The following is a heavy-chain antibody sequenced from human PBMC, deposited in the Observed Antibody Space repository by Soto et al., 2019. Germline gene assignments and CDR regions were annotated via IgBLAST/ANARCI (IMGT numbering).Heavy chain of an antibody. J-gene: IGHJ6*02. CDR3: AIIPYYYDSSGYYVGMDV. CDR2: ISGSGGST. V-gene: IGHV3-23*01. Sequence: PVGSLRLSCAASGFTFSSYAMSWVRQAPGKGLEWVSAISGSGGSTYYADSVKGRFTISRDNSKNTLYLQMNSLRAEDTAVYYCAIIPYYYDSSGYYVGMDVWGQGTTVTVS. D-gene: IGHD3-22*01. CDR1: GFTFSSYA.